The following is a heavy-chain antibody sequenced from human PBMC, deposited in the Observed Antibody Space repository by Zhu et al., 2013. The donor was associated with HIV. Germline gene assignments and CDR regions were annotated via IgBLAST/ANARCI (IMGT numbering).Heavy chain of an antibody. D-gene: IGHD6-6*01. V-gene: IGHV3-48*04. J-gene: IGHJ4*02. CDR1: GFTFSSYS. Sequence: EVQLVESGGGLVQPGGSLRLSCAASGFTFSSYSMNWVRQAPGKGLEWVSYISSSSSTMYYADSVKGRFTISRDNAKNSLYLQMNSLGAEDTAVYYCARKGGSSSKGRLDYWGQGTLVTVSS. CDR3: ARKGGSSSKGRLDY. CDR2: ISSSSSTM.